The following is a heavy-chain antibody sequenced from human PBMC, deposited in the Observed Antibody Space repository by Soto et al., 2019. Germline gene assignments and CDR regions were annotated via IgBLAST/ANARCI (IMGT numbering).Heavy chain of an antibody. J-gene: IGHJ4*02. D-gene: IGHD2-2*02. V-gene: IGHV3-23*01. CDR1: GFSFSTYT. Sequence: PGGSLRLSCAASGFSFSTYTMSWVRQAPGQGLEWVSGISSSGGNTYYSDSVKGRFTISRDNSKATLFLQMNRLGAEAPALYFFAKDLRTEVIPTYFDQWAEGILVTFSS. CDR2: ISSSGGNT. CDR3: AKDLRTEVIPTYFDQ.